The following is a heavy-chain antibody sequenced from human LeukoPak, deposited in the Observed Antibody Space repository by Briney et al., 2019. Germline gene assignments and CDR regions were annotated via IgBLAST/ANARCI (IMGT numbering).Heavy chain of an antibody. J-gene: IGHJ3*02. D-gene: IGHD3-3*01. Sequence: GGSLRLSCAASGFTFSSYSMNWVRQAPGKGLEWVSYISSSSSTIYYADSVKGRFTISRDNAKNSLYLQMNSLRAEDTAVYYCARAITIFGVVMPGAFDIWGQGTMVTVSS. CDR1: GFTFSSYS. CDR2: ISSSSSTI. V-gene: IGHV3-48*01. CDR3: ARAITIFGVVMPGAFDI.